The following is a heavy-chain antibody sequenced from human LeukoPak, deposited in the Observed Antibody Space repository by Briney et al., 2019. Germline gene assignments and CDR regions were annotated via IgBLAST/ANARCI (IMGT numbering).Heavy chain of an antibody. D-gene: IGHD5-12*01. J-gene: IGHJ4*02. CDR3: TSSGYVWDYFDY. Sequence: GGSLRLSCAASAFTFINAWMAWVRQAPGKGLEWVGRIKAKAHGGTIEYAAPVKGRFTISRDDSKNTAYLQMNSLKTEDTAVYCCTSSGYVWDYFDYWGQGTLVTVSS. CDR1: AFTFINAW. V-gene: IGHV3-15*01. CDR2: IKAKAHGGTI.